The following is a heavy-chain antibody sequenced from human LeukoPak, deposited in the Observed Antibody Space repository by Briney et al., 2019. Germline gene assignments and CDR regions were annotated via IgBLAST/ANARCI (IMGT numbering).Heavy chain of an antibody. Sequence: PGGSLRLSCAASGFAFSNYAMSWVRQAPGKGLEWVSSISVSGGTTYYADSVEGRFTISRDNSKDTLYLQMASLRAEDTALYYCAKRRIVGTISGFYFDFWGQGTLVTVSS. CDR1: GFAFSNYA. D-gene: IGHD1-26*01. V-gene: IGHV3-23*01. J-gene: IGHJ4*02. CDR3: AKRRIVGTISGFYFDF. CDR2: ISVSGGTT.